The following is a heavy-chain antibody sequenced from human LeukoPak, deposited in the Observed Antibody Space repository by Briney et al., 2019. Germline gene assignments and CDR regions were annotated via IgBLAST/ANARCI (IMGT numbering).Heavy chain of an antibody. J-gene: IGHJ4*02. CDR2: INGGNGNT. Sequence: ASVKVSCKASGYTFTSNAMHWVRQAPGQRLEWMGWINGGNGNTKYSQNFQGRVTITRDTSASTAYMELSSLRSEDTAVYYCARDGIDILTGPLNSWGQGTLVIVSS. V-gene: IGHV1-3*01. CDR1: GYTFTSNA. D-gene: IGHD3-9*01. CDR3: ARDGIDILTGPLNS.